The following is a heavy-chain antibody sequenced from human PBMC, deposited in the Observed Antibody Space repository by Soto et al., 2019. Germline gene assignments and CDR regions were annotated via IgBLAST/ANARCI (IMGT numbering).Heavy chain of an antibody. D-gene: IGHD5-18*01. CDR3: ARLRRGYSYGTYFDY. CDR1: GGSTSSSSYY. Sequence: SETLSLTCTVSGGSTSSSSYYWGWIRQPPGKGLEWIGSIYYSGSTYYNPSLKSRVTISVDTSKNQFSLKLSSVTAADTAVYYCARLRRGYSYGTYFDYWGRGTLVTVSS. V-gene: IGHV4-39*01. J-gene: IGHJ4*02. CDR2: IYYSGST.